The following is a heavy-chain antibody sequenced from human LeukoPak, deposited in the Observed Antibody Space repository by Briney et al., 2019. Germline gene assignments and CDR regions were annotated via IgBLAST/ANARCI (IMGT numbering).Heavy chain of an antibody. CDR3: AGEGGQWLVRY. V-gene: IGHV1-69*13. CDR1: GGTFSSHT. J-gene: IGHJ4*02. Sequence: SVKVSCKASGGTFSSHTITCVRQAPGQGLEWMGGINIIFGTANYAQKFQGRVTIIADESTSTAYMELGSLRSEDTAVYYCAGEGGQWLVRYWGQGTLVTVSS. D-gene: IGHD6-19*01. CDR2: INIIFGTA.